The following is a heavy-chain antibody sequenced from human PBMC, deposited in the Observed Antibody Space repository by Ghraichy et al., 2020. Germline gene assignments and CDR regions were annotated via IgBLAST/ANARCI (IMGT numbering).Heavy chain of an antibody. J-gene: IGHJ4*02. D-gene: IGHD3-16*01. CDR1: GFTLSSYW. V-gene: IGHV3-74*01. CDR2: INSDGSSI. Sequence: GGSLRLSCAASGFTLSSYWMHWVRQAPGKGLVWVSRINSDGSSISYADSVKGRFTISRDNAKNTLHLQMNSLRVKDTAVYYCVRAWGYWGQGTRVTVSS. CDR3: VRAWGY.